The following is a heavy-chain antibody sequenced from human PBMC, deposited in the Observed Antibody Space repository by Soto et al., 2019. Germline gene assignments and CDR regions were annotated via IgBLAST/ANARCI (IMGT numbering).Heavy chain of an antibody. J-gene: IGHJ4*02. Sequence: GASVKVSCKASGGTFSSYTISWARQAPGQGLEWMGIINRSGGSTSYAQKFQGRVTMTRDTSTSTVYMELSSLRSEDTAVYYCARGSDYAWGSFRHYFDYWGQGTQDPVSS. CDR1: GGTFSSYT. CDR2: INRSGGST. V-gene: IGHV1-46*03. D-gene: IGHD3-16*02. CDR3: ARGSDYAWGSFRHYFDY.